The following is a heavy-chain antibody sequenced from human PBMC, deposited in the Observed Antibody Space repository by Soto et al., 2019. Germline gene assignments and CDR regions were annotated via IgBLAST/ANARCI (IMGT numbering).Heavy chain of an antibody. J-gene: IGHJ4*02. D-gene: IGHD3-10*01. V-gene: IGHV3-30*18. CDR1: GFTFSAYG. Sequence: QPGGSLRLSCAASGFTFSAYGMHWVRQAPGKGLERVAVISNDGNNKYHADSVKGRFTISRDNSKNTLYLQMNSLRAEDTAVYYCAKDSGRGSADYYFDYWGRGTLVTVSS. CDR3: AKDSGRGSADYYFDY. CDR2: ISNDGNNK.